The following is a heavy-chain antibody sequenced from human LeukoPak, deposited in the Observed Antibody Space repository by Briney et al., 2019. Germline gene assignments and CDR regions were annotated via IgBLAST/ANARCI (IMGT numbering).Heavy chain of an antibody. V-gene: IGHV7-4-1*02. CDR3: ARWVAAADP. J-gene: IGHJ5*02. CDR1: GYRFSTYA. D-gene: IGHD6-13*01. CDR2: INTNTGQP. Sequence: ASVKVSCKTSGYRFSTYAITWVRQAPGQGLEWVGWINTNTGQPAYAQGFTGRFVFSLGTSVTTAYLQITSLKTEDTAVYYCARWVAAADPWGQGTLVTVSS.